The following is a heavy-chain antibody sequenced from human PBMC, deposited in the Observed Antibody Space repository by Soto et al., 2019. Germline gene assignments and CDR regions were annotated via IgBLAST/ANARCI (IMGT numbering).Heavy chain of an antibody. D-gene: IGHD3-22*01. CDR2: IYYTGTT. J-gene: IGHJ4*02. V-gene: IGHV4-59*08. CDR3: ARLGGYYQAFDY. Sequence: PSETLSLTCNVSNSPISDFYWSWFRQPPGQGLEWVGYIYYTGTTTYNPSLRSRFYISIVASKSQFSLDLRSVTAADTAVYYCARLGGYYQAFDYWGQGALVTVSS. CDR1: NSPISDFY.